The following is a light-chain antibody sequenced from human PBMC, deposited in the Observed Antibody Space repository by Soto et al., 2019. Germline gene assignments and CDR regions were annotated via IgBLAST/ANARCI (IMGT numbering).Light chain of an antibody. J-gene: IGLJ1*01. CDR3: SSYTSSDTYV. CDR1: SNDVGHDNY. V-gene: IGLV2-14*03. Sequence: QSALTQPASVSGSPGQSITISCTGTSNDVGHDNYVSWYQQFPGKVPKLIFYDVSNRPSGVSNRFSGSKSGNTASLTISGLQADDEADYYCSSYTSSDTYVFGTGTKVTVL. CDR2: DVS.